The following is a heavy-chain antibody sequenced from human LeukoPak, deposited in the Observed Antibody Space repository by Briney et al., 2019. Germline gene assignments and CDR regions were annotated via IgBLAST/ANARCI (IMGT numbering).Heavy chain of an antibody. J-gene: IGHJ4*02. CDR1: GYSISSGYY. CDR2: IYHSGST. Sequence: SETLSRTCAVSGYSISSGYYWGWIRQPPGKGLEWIGSIYHSGSTYYNPSLKSRVTISVDTSKNQFSLKLSSVTAADTAVYYCARQLERRGLADYWGQGTLVTVSS. CDR3: ARQLERRGLADY. V-gene: IGHV4-38-2*01. D-gene: IGHD1-1*01.